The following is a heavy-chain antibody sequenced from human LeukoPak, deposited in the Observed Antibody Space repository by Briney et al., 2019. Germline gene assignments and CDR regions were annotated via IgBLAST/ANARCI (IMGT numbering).Heavy chain of an antibody. CDR2: IYYSGST. D-gene: IGHD4-17*01. CDR1: GGSVSSGSYY. V-gene: IGHV4-61*01. J-gene: IGHJ4*02. CDR3: ARGEHDYGDYYFDY. Sequence: SETLSLTCTVSGGSVSSGSYYWSRIRQPPGKGLEWIGYIYYSGSTNYNPSLKSRVTISVDTSKNQFSLKLSSVTAADTAVYYCARGEHDYGDYYFDYWGQGTLVTVSS.